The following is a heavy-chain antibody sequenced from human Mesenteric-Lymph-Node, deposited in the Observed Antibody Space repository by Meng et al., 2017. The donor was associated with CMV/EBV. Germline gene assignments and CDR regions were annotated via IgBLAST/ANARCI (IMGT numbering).Heavy chain of an antibody. CDR2: ISAYNGNT. V-gene: IGHV1-18*01. D-gene: IGHD6-13*01. CDR3: ARDRRGSWYPGYYGMDV. CDR1: GYTFTNYG. J-gene: IGHJ6*02. Sequence: ASVKVSCKASGYTFTNYGISWVRQAPGQGLEWMGWISAYNGNTNYAQNLQGRVTMTTDTSTSTAYMELRSLRSDDTAMYYCARDRRGSWYPGYYGMDVWGQGTTVSLL.